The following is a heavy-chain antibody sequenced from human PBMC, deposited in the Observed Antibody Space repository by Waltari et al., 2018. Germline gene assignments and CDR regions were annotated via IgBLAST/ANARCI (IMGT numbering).Heavy chain of an antibody. D-gene: IGHD2-21*02. J-gene: IGHJ4*02. Sequence: EVQLVESGGGLVPPGGSLRLPCAASGLSFVCHWLGPVRQAPGNGLGWVANRKQDGSEKYYVASVEGRFTISRDNAKNSLYLQMNSLRAEDTAVYYCARGDLSVNFDYWGQGTLVTVSS. CDR3: ARGDLSVNFDY. CDR2: RKQDGSEK. CDR1: GLSFVCHW. V-gene: IGHV3-7*01.